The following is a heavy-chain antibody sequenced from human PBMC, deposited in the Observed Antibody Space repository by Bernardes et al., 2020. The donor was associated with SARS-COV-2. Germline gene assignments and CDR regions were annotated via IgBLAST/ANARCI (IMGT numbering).Heavy chain of an antibody. V-gene: IGHV1-18*04. D-gene: IGHD6-19*01. CDR1: GFTFTTYG. CDR2: ISAFNGYT. J-gene: IGHJ4*02. Sequence: ASVKFSCKASGFTFTTYGISWVRQAPGQGLEWMGWISAFNGYTKYAEHFQDRVTMTMDPYTSTAFMELRSLRSDDTAIYYCARRDGDSGWFSFDYWAQGTLVTVSS. CDR3: ARRDGDSGWFSFDY.